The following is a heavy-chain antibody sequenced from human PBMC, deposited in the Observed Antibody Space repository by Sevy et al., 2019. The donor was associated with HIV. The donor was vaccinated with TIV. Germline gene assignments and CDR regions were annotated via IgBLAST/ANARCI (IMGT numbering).Heavy chain of an antibody. CDR1: GFTFGDYA. CDR2: LKSKGDGGTV. V-gene: IGHV3-49*04. J-gene: IGHJ4*02. D-gene: IGHD1-1*01. CDR3: TRWKGLQSIFDY. Sequence: GGSLRLSCTTSGFTFGDYAMNWVRQAPGKGLEWVAFLKSKGDGGTVDHAASVKGRLTISRDDSKSIAYLQMNDLKTEDTGVYYCTRWKGLQSIFDYWGQGALVTVSS.